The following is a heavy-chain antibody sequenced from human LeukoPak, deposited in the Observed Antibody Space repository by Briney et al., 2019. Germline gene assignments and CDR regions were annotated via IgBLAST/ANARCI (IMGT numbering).Heavy chain of an antibody. J-gene: IGHJ4*02. CDR2: ISYDGSNK. D-gene: IGHD3-10*01. CDR3: ARDHYGSGSYYLDY. V-gene: IGHV3-30-3*01. CDR1: GFTFSSYA. Sequence: GGPLRLSCAASGFTFSSYAMHWVRQAPGKGLEWVAVISYDGSNKYYADSVKGRFTISRDNSKNTLYLQMNSLRAEDTAVYYCARDHYGSGSYYLDYWGQGTLVTVSS.